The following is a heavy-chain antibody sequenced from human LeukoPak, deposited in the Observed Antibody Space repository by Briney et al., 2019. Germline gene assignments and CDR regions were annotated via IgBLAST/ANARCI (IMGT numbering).Heavy chain of an antibody. D-gene: IGHD3-10*01. CDR3: AKDDAWLRFGE. V-gene: IGHV3-23*01. J-gene: IGHJ4*02. Sequence: PGGSLRPSCAASGFTFSNHGMKWVRPAPGKGLEWVSGISPSGDITYYADSVKGRFTISRDNSKNTLYLEVISLTAEDTAVYYCAKDDAWLRFGEWSQGTLVTVSS. CDR2: ISPSGDIT. CDR1: GFTFSNHG.